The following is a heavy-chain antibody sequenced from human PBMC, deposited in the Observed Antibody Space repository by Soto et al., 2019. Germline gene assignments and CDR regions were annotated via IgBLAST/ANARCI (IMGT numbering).Heavy chain of an antibody. CDR2: ITAYNGNA. D-gene: IGHD3-9*01. Sequence: QVQLVQSGAEVKKPGASVKVSCKASGYNFISYSISWVRQAPGQGLEWMGRITAYNGNANYAHKFQGRVTRTTVTAKNTTYMDLRSLSSDDTAVFYCLRDDQFPRYYFLIADSGAYLGMDVWGQGTTVTVTS. J-gene: IGHJ6*02. V-gene: IGHV1-18*01. CDR3: LRDDQFPRYYFLIADSGAYLGMDV. CDR1: GYNFISYS.